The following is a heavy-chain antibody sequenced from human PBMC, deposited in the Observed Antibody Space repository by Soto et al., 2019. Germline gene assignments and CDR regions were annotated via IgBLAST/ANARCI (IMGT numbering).Heavy chain of an antibody. Sequence: SETLSLTCTVSGGSISSSSYYWGWIRQPPGKGLEWIGSIYYSGSTYYNPSLKSRVTISVDTSKNQFSLKLSSVTAADTAVYYCARLRRDIVVVPAAIWFDPWGPVTLVTVSS. CDR1: GGSISSSSYY. D-gene: IGHD2-2*01. CDR2: IYYSGST. CDR3: ARLRRDIVVVPAAIWFDP. J-gene: IGHJ5*02. V-gene: IGHV4-39*01.